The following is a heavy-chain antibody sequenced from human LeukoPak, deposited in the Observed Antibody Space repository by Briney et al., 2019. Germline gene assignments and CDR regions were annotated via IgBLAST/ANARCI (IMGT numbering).Heavy chain of an antibody. CDR3: ARGRIYGDSPNWFDP. CDR2: INPNSGGT. J-gene: IGHJ5*02. V-gene: IGHV1-2*02. Sequence: ASAKVSCKASGYTFTGYYMHWVRQAPGQGLEWMGWINPNSGGTNYAQKFQGRVTMTRDTSISTAYMELSRLRSDDTAVYYCARGRIYGDSPNWFDPWGQGTLVTVSS. D-gene: IGHD4-17*01. CDR1: GYTFTGYY.